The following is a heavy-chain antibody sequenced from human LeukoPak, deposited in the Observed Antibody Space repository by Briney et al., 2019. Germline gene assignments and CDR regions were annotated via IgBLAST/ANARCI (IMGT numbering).Heavy chain of an antibody. V-gene: IGHV3-23*01. CDR2: ISGSGGST. Sequence: GGSLRLSCAASGFTFSSYAMSWVRQAPGKGLEWVSAISGSGGSTYYADSVKGRFTISRDNAKNSLYLQMNSLRAEDTAVYYGAKSGELGYCSGGSCYIFDYWGQGTLVTVSS. D-gene: IGHD2-15*01. CDR3: AKSGELGYCSGGSCYIFDY. J-gene: IGHJ4*02. CDR1: GFTFSSYA.